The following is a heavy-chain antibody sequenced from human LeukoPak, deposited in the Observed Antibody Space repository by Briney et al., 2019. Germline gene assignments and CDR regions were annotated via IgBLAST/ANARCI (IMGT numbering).Heavy chain of an antibody. CDR2: IYHSGST. J-gene: IGHJ5*02. CDR3: AKYVDYDSSGYYSNWFDP. V-gene: IGHV4-30-2*01. Sequence: RSSETLSLTCAVSGGSISSGGYSWSWIRQPPGKGLEWIGYIYHSGSTYYNPSLKSRVTISVDRSKNQFSLKLSSVTAADTAVYYCAKYVDYDSSGYYSNWFDPWGQGTLVTVSS. D-gene: IGHD3-22*01. CDR1: GGSISSGGYS.